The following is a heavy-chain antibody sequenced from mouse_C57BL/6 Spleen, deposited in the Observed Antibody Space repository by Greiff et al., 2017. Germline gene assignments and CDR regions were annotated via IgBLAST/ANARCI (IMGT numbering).Heavy chain of an antibody. V-gene: IGHV1-19*01. CDR1: GYTFTDYY. CDR2: INPYNGGT. J-gene: IGHJ4*01. Sequence: EVQLQQSGPVLVKPGASVKMSCKASGYTFTDYYMNWVKQSHGKSLEWIGVINPYNGGTSYNQKFKGKATLTVDKSSSTAYMELNSLTSEDSAVYYCARGGYDERRRLGYYAMDYWGQGTSVTVSS. D-gene: IGHD2-2*01. CDR3: ARGGYDERRRLGYYAMDY.